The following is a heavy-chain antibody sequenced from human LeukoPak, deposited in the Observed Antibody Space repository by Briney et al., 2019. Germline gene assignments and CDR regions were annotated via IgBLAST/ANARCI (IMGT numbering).Heavy chain of an antibody. J-gene: IGHJ4*02. CDR2: ISGSGGST. CDR1: GFTFSSYG. Sequence: SGGSLRLSCAASGFTFSSYGMHWVRQAPGKGLEWVSAISGSGGSTYYADSVKGRFTISRDNSKNTLYLQMNSLRAEDTAVYYCARRDCSGGSCYNYWGQGTLVTVSS. V-gene: IGHV3-23*01. CDR3: ARRDCSGGSCYNY. D-gene: IGHD2-15*01.